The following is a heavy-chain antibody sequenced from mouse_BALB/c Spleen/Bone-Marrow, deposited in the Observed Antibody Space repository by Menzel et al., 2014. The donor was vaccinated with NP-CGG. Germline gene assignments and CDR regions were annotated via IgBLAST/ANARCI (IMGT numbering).Heavy chain of an antibody. CDR1: GYTFTDYV. CDR2: IYPGSGST. Sequence: QVQLQQSGPELVKPGASVKMFCKASGYTFTDYVISWVKQRTGQGLEWIGEIYPGSGSTYYNEKFKGKATLTADKSSNTAYMQLSSLTSEDSAVYFCATGTDYRGQGTTLTVSS. J-gene: IGHJ2*01. D-gene: IGHD4-1*01. CDR3: ATGTDY. V-gene: IGHV1-81*01.